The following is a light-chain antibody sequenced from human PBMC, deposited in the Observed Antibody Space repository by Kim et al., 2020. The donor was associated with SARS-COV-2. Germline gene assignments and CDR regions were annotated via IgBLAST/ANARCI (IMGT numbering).Light chain of an antibody. V-gene: IGKV1-39*01. J-gene: IGKJ1*01. CDR2: TAS. CDR1: QDISRY. Sequence: SVGDSVTITCRASQDISRYLNVYQQKPGKAPKLLIYTASSLQSGVPSRFTGSGSETDFTLTITSLQPEDVATYYCQQTSSAPRTFGQGTKVDIK. CDR3: QQTSSAPRT.